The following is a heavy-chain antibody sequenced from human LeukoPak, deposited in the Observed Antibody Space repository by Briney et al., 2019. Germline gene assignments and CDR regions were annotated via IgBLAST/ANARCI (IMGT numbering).Heavy chain of an antibody. V-gene: IGHV4-30-2*01. CDR1: GGSISSGGYS. J-gene: IGHJ4*02. CDR3: ARGGSDYGDYGGPYGSYYFDY. D-gene: IGHD4-17*01. Sequence: PSETLSLTCAVSGGSISSGGYSWSWIRQPPGKGLEWIGYIYHSGSTYYNPSLKSRVTISVDRSKNQFSLKLSSVTAADTAVYYCARGGSDYGDYGGPYGSYYFDYWGQGTLVTVSS. CDR2: IYHSGST.